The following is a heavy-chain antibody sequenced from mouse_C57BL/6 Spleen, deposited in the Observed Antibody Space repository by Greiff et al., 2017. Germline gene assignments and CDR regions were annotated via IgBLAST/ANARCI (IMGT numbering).Heavy chain of an antibody. CDR3: ARGSGSWFAY. V-gene: IGHV1-18*01. CDR1: GYTFTDYN. Sequence: EVQLQQPGPELVKPGASVKIPCKASGYTFTDYNMDWVKQSHGKSLEWIGDINPNNGGTIYNQKFKGKATLTVDKSSSTAYMELRSLTSEDTAVYYCARGSGSWFAYWGQGTLVTVSA. CDR2: INPNNGGT. J-gene: IGHJ3*01.